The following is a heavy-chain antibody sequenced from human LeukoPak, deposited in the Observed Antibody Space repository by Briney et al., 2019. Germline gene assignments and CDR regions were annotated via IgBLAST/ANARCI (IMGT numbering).Heavy chain of an antibody. CDR1: GYSISSGYY. CDR3: ARSQRDAFDI. J-gene: IGHJ3*02. V-gene: IGHV4-38-2*01. Sequence: PSETLSLTCAVSGYSISSGYYWGWIRQPPGKGLEWIGSIYHSGSTYYNPSLKSRVTISVDTSKNQFSLKLRSVTAADTAVYYCARSQRDAFDIWGQGTMVTVS. CDR2: IYHSGST.